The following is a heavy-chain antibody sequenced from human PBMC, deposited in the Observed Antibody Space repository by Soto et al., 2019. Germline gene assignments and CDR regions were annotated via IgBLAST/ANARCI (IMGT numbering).Heavy chain of an antibody. CDR1: GFTFSDYY. CDR2: ISSSGSTI. V-gene: IGHV3-11*01. J-gene: IGHJ6*02. Sequence: PGGSLILSCAASGFTFSDYYMSWIRQAPGKGLEWVSYISSSGSTIYYADSVKGRFTISRDNAKNSLYLQMNSLRAEDTAVYYWASGGFEYSSSSRVFQDYYYYGRDVGGQGTTVTVSS. CDR3: ASGGFEYSSSSRVFQDYYYYGRDV. D-gene: IGHD6-6*01.